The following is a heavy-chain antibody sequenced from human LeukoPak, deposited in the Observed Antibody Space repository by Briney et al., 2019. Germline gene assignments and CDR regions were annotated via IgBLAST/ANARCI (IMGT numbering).Heavy chain of an antibody. J-gene: IGHJ5*02. V-gene: IGHV4-59*01. CDR1: GGSISSYY. CDR3: AGFGYDYDSNWFDP. CDR2: IYYSGST. D-gene: IGHD4-17*01. Sequence: TPSETLSLTCTVSGGSISSYYWSWIRQPPGKGLEWIGYIYYSGSTNYNPSLKSRVTISVDTSKNQFSLKLSSVTAADTAVYYCAGFGYDYDSNWFDPWGQGTLVTVSS.